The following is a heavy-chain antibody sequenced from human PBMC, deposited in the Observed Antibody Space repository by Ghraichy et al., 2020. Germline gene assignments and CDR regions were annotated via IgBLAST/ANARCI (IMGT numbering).Heavy chain of an antibody. D-gene: IGHD5-12*01. CDR2: ISGSGGST. V-gene: IGHV3-23*01. CDR1: GFTFSSYA. CDR3: AKDEYSGYDYFDY. Sequence: GGSLRLSCAASGFTFSSYAMSWVRQAPGKGLEWVSSISGSGGSTYYADSVKGRFTISRDNSKNTLYLQMNSLRAEDTAVYYCAKDEYSGYDYFDYWGQGTLVTVSS. J-gene: IGHJ4*02.